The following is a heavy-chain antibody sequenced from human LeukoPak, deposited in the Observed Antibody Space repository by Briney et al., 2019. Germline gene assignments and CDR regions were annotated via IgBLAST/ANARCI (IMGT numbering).Heavy chain of an antibody. CDR3: ANSLAAALDY. CDR1: GFTVSSNY. D-gene: IGHD6-13*01. V-gene: IGHV3-53*05. Sequence: GGSLRLSCAASGFTVSSNYMSWVRQAPGKGLEWVSVIYSGGTTYYADSVKGRFTISRDNAKNSLYLQMNSLRAEDTALYYCANSLAAALDYWGQGTLVTVSS. J-gene: IGHJ4*02. CDR2: IYSGGTT.